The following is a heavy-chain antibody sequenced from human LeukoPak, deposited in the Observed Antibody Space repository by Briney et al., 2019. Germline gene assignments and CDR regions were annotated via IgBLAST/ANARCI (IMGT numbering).Heavy chain of an antibody. CDR3: AKGLGDYYGSGSYLDY. D-gene: IGHD3-10*01. V-gene: IGHV3-23*01. Sequence: GGSLRLSCAASGSTFSTDAMHWVRQAPGKGLEWVSAISGSGGSTYYADSVKGRFTISRDNSKNTLYLQMNSLRAEDTAVYYCAKGLGDYYGSGSYLDYWGQGTLVTVSS. CDR2: ISGSGGST. CDR1: GSTFSTDA. J-gene: IGHJ4*02.